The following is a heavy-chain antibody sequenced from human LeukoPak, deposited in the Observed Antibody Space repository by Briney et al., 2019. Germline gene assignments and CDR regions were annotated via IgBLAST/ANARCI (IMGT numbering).Heavy chain of an antibody. V-gene: IGHV3-7*03. CDR2: IKPDGTTK. CDR3: ARSIPYGTTWYGRSDY. Sequence: AGGSLRLSCAASGFTFSSYAMSWVRQAPGKGLEWVANIKPDGTTKFYVDSVKGRFTISGDNALNSLYLQMNSLRAEDTAIYYCARSIPYGTTWYGRSDYWGQGTLVPSPQ. CDR1: GFTFSSYA. D-gene: IGHD6-13*01. J-gene: IGHJ4*02.